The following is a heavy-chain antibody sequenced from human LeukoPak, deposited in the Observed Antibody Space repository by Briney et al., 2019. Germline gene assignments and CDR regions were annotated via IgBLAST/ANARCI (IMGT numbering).Heavy chain of an antibody. D-gene: IGHD5-12*01. CDR2: ISGSGGST. CDR3: AKLKVATSLYYFDY. V-gene: IGHV3-23*01. Sequence: GGSLRLSCAASGFTFSSYSMNWVRQAPGKGLEWVSAISGSGGSTYYADSVKGRFTISRDNSKNTLYLQMNSLRAEDTAVYYCAKLKVATSLYYFDYWGQGTLVTVSS. J-gene: IGHJ4*02. CDR1: GFTFSSYS.